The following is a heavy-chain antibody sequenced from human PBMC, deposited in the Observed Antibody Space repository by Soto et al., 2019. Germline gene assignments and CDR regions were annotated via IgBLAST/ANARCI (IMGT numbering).Heavy chain of an antibody. Sequence: SVKVSCKASGCTFSSYTISWVRQAPGQGLEWMGRIIPILGIANYAQKFQGRVTMTEDTSTDTAYMELSSLRSEDTAVYYCATGAPATAMVDYWGQGTLVTVSS. CDR2: IIPILGIA. CDR3: ATGAPATAMVDY. V-gene: IGHV1-69*02. CDR1: GCTFSSYT. J-gene: IGHJ4*02. D-gene: IGHD5-18*01.